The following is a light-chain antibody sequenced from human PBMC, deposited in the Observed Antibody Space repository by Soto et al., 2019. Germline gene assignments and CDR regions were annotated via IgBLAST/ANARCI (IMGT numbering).Light chain of an antibody. V-gene: IGLV2-14*01. CDR3: SSYTNSNTPVV. Sequence: QSALTQPASVSGSPGQSITICCTGTSSDVGGYDYVSWYQQHPGKAPKLMIYDVSNRPSGVSHRFSGYKSGNTASLTLSGLPAEDEADYYCSSYTNSNTPVVFGGGTKLTVL. J-gene: IGLJ2*01. CDR2: DVS. CDR1: SSDVGGYDY.